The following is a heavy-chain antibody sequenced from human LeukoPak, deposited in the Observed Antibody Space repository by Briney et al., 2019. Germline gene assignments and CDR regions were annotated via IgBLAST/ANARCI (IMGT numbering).Heavy chain of an antibody. CDR3: ARDIGGSGTYYPDSDAFDI. CDR1: GGSITSTNW. D-gene: IGHD3-10*01. CDR2: IFHSGST. Sequence: SETLSLTCDVSGGSITSTNWWIWVRQPPGKGLEWIGEIFHSGSTNYNPSLKSRVTISVDMSKNQFSLKLSSVTAAGTAVYYCARDIGGSGTYYPDSDAFDIWGQGTMVTVSS. J-gene: IGHJ3*02. V-gene: IGHV4-4*02.